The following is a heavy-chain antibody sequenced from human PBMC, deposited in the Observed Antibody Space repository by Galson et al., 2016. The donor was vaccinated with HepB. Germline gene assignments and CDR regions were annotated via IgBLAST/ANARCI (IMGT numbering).Heavy chain of an antibody. Sequence: QSGAEVKKPGESLKISCKGSGYIFNSYWIGWVRQMPGKGLEWMGIIFPRDFETRYSPSFQGRVTISADMSLSTAYLQWNSLKASDTAIYYCARQGDDYGLAYCGQGALVTVSS. CDR2: IFPRDFET. J-gene: IGHJ4*02. CDR3: ARQGDDYGLAY. V-gene: IGHV5-51*01. CDR1: GYIFNSYW. D-gene: IGHD4-17*01.